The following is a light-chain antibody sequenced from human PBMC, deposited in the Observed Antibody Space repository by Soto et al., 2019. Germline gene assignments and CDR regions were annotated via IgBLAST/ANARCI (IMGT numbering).Light chain of an antibody. CDR2: GND. J-gene: IGLJ1*01. CDR1: NSNIATYA. Sequence: QSALAQPPSASGTPGRRVTISCSGTNSNIATYAVNWYQQYPGTAPTLLIYGNDQRPSGVPDRFSGSKSDTSASLAISGLQSEDEADYYCGAWDDRLHGYVFGTGTKVTVL. V-gene: IGLV1-44*01. CDR3: GAWDDRLHGYV.